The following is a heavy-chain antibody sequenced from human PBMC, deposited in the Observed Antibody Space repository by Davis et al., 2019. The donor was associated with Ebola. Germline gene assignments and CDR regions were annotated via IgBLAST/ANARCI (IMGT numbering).Heavy chain of an antibody. V-gene: IGHV3-66*01. Sequence: PGGSLRPSCPASGFTVSSNYMSWVRQAPGKGLEWVPVIYSGGSTYYADSVKGRFTISRDNSKNTSYLQMNSLRAEDTAVYYWAREQVVEAADRVYWGQGTLVTVSS. CDR2: IYSGGST. CDR1: GFTVSSNY. D-gene: IGHD2-15*01. CDR3: AREQVVEAADRVY. J-gene: IGHJ4*02.